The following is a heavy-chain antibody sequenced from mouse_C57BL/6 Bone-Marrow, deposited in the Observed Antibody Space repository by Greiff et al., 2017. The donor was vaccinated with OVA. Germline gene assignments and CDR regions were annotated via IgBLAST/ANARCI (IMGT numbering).Heavy chain of an antibody. CDR2: IYPGDGDT. Sequence: QVQLQQSGPELVKPGASVKISCKASGYAFSSSWMNWVKQRPGKGLEWIGRIYPGDGDTNYNGKFKGKSTLTADKSSSTAYMQLSSLTAEDSAVYFCAEGGVITTVASSFGYWGQGTTLTVSS. CDR3: AEGGVITTVASSFGY. V-gene: IGHV1-82*01. J-gene: IGHJ2*01. CDR1: GYAFSSSW. D-gene: IGHD1-1*01.